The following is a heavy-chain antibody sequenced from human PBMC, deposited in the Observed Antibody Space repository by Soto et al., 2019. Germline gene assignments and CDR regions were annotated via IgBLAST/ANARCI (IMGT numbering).Heavy chain of an antibody. CDR2: ARNKVNGYTT. J-gene: IGHJ4*02. CDR3: ARLMGTSFDL. CDR1: GFTLSDHF. D-gene: IGHD2-8*01. V-gene: IGHV3-72*01. Sequence: VGSLRLSCVASGFTLSDHFMDWLRQAPGEGLEWVGRARNKVNGYTTAHAASVRGRFTISRDDSKNSFNLQMNHQKTEDTAVDFCARLMGTSFDLWGQGSLVTVSS.